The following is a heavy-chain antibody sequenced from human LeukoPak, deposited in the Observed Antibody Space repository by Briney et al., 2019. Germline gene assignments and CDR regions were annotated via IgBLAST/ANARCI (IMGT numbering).Heavy chain of an antibody. D-gene: IGHD3-22*01. V-gene: IGHV4-61*02. CDR3: ASSYYYDSSGYINFDY. CDR2: IYTSGST. Sequence: PSQTLSLTCTVSGGSISSGSYYWSWIRQPAGKGLEWIGRIYTSGSTNYNPSLKSRVTISVDTSKNQFSLQLSSVTAADTAVYYCASSYYYDSSGYINFDYWGQGTLVTVSS. J-gene: IGHJ4*02. CDR1: GGSISSGSYY.